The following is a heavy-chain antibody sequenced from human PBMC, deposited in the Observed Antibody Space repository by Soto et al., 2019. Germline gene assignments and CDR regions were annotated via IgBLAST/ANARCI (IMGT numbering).Heavy chain of an antibody. CDR3: AASPYGDYVSWIDY. J-gene: IGHJ4*02. Sequence: GASVKVSCKASGFTFTSSAMQWVRQARGQRLEWIGWIVVGSGNTNYAQKFQERVTITRDMSTSTAYMELSSLRSEDTAVYYCAASPYGDYVSWIDYWGQGTLVTVSS. D-gene: IGHD4-17*01. CDR1: GFTFTSSA. V-gene: IGHV1-58*02. CDR2: IVVGSGNT.